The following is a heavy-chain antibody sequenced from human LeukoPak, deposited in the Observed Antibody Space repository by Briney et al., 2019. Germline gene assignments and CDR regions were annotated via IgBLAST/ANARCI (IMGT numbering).Heavy chain of an antibody. CDR3: ASQQLGIDYFDY. Sequence: GGSLRLSCAASGFTFSSYAMSWVRQAPGKGLEWVSAISGSGGSTYYADSVKGRFTISRDNSKNTLYLQMNSLRAEDTAVYYCASQQLGIDYFDYWGQGTLVTVSS. D-gene: IGHD7-27*01. CDR2: ISGSGGST. V-gene: IGHV3-23*01. CDR1: GFTFSSYA. J-gene: IGHJ4*02.